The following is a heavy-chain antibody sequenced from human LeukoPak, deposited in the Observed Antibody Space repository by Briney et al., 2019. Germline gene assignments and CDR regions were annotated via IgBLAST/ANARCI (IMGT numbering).Heavy chain of an antibody. J-gene: IGHJ3*02. CDR3: ARHGQIEYSSSFDAFDI. D-gene: IGHD6-6*01. CDR2: IYHSGRT. V-gene: IGHV4-39*07. CDR1: GGSISSSSYY. Sequence: PSETLSLTCTVSGGSISSSSYYWGWIRQPPGKGLEWIGSIYHSGRTYYNPSLKSRVTISVDTSKNQFSLKLSSETAADTAVYYCARHGQIEYSSSFDAFDIWGQGTMVTVSS.